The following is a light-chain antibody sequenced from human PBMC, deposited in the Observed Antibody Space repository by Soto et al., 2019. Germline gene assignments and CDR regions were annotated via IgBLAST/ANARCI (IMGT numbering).Light chain of an antibody. J-gene: IGKJ5*01. CDR2: GVS. CDR3: QVYGPSPPIT. Sequence: ELVLAQSPGALSLSPGERATLCCKTGQSDGSNFVAWYQHKPGQAPRLLMYGVSSRATGIPDRFTGSGSGADFTLTISRLEPEDFAVYYCQVYGPSPPITFGQGTRLEIK. CDR1: QSDGSNF. V-gene: IGKV3-20*01.